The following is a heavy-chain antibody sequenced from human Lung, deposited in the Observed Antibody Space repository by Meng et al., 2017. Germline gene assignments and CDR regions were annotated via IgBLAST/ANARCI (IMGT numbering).Heavy chain of an antibody. CDR1: GGAFSDDY. D-gene: IGHD5-24*01. V-gene: IGHV4-34*01. CDR2: SNHSGST. Sequence: VQRRQGAEGLLKHTESRSRAGRVPGGAFSDDYWVWRRQPPGKGMEGIGKSNHSGSTNYNQPLDSRSTLSFAPPQHHLSLTLSSATAAYSAVSYCPRDPPTMAHDFHCWGQGTLVPVS. J-gene: IGHJ4*02. CDR3: PRDPPTMAHDFHC.